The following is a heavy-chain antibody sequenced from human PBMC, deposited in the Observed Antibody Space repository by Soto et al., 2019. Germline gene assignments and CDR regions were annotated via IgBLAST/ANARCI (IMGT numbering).Heavy chain of an antibody. CDR1: GFTLSNYA. CDR2: MSRDGSNK. D-gene: IGHD6-13*01. J-gene: IGHJ5*02. CDR3: ARGVVPYSNSWYGWFDP. V-gene: IGHV3-30-3*01. Sequence: QVQLVESGGGVVQPGRSLRLSCAASGFTLSNYAMYWVRKAPGRGLEWVAVMSRDGSNKYYADSVKGRFTISRDNSNNTLQLQMNSLRAEDTAGYYCARGVVPYSNSWYGWFDPWGQGTLVIVSS.